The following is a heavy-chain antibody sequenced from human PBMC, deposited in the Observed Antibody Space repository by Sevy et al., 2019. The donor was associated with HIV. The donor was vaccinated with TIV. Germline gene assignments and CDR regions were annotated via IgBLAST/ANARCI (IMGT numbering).Heavy chain of an antibody. V-gene: IGHV3-21*01. D-gene: IGHD2-21*02. CDR1: GFTFNIYS. Sequence: GGSLRLSCAASGFTFNIYSMNWVRQAPGKGLEWVSSISGSSSYIFYADSVKGRFTISRDNAKNSLYLQMNSLRAEDTAVYYCARGRGDPRADCSDYWGQGTLVTVSS. J-gene: IGHJ4*02. CDR3: ARGRGDPRADCSDY. CDR2: ISGSSSYI.